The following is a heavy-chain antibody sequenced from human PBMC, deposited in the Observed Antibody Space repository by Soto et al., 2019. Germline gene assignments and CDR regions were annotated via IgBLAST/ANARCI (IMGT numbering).Heavy chain of an antibody. J-gene: IGHJ4*02. V-gene: IGHV3-30-3*01. CDR3: ARAISGSRELTFDY. CDR2: ISYDGSNK. CDR1: GFTFSSYA. D-gene: IGHD1-26*01. Sequence: GGSLRLSCAASGFTFSSYAMHWVRQAPGKGLEWVAVISYDGSNKYYADSVKGRFTISRDNSKNTLYLQMNSLRAEDTAVYYCARAISGSRELTFDYWGQGTLVTVSS.